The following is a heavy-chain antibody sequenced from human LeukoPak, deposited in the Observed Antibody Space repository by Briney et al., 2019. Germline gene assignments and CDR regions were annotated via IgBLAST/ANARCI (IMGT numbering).Heavy chain of an antibody. CDR2: INHSGST. Sequence: SETLSLTCAVYGGSFSGYYWSWIRQPPGKGLEWIGEINHSGSTNYNPSLKSRVTISVDTSKNQFSLKLSSVTAADTAVYYCAREAQKYCSGGSCYGPGDYWGQGTLVTVFS. V-gene: IGHV4-34*01. CDR1: GGSFSGYY. J-gene: IGHJ4*02. CDR3: AREAQKYCSGGSCYGPGDY. D-gene: IGHD2-15*01.